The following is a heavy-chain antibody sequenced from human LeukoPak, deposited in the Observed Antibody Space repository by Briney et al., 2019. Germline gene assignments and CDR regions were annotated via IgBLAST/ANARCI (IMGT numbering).Heavy chain of an antibody. V-gene: IGHV4-4*07. D-gene: IGHD3-22*01. Sequence: SETLSLTCTVSGGSISSYYWSWIRQPAGKGLEWIGRIYTSGSTNYNPSLKSRVTMSVDTSKNQFSPKLSSVTAADTAVYYCARALSYYDSSGYGGDAFDIWGQGTMVTVPS. CDR1: GGSISSYY. J-gene: IGHJ3*02. CDR3: ARALSYYDSSGYGGDAFDI. CDR2: IYTSGST.